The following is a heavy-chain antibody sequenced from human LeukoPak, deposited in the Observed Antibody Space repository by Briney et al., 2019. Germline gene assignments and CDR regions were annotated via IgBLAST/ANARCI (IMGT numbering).Heavy chain of an antibody. J-gene: IGHJ3*02. CDR1: GFTFSSYV. V-gene: IGHV3-23*01. CDR3: AKDSGYDYVSAFDI. Sequence: GGSLRLSCAASGFTFSSYVMTWVRQAPGKGLEWVSTISGNGGNTHYAESVKGRFTISRDNSKNTLYLQMDSLRAEDTAVYYCAKDSGYDYVSAFDISGQGTMVSVSS. CDR2: ISGNGGNT. D-gene: IGHD5-12*01.